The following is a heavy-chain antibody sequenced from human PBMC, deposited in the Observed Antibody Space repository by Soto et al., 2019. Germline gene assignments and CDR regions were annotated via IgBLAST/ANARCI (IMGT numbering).Heavy chain of an antibody. Sequence: EASVKVSCKASGGTFNNYPITWVRQAPGEGLEWMGGSIPIFGTANYAQKFQGRVTISVDESTSTAYMELSSLRSEDTAVYYCARGRGYSGDDHYYYFDMDVWGQGTTVTVPS. D-gene: IGHD5-12*01. J-gene: IGHJ6*02. CDR1: GGTFNNYP. CDR3: ARGRGYSGDDHYYYFDMDV. V-gene: IGHV1-69*13. CDR2: SIPIFGTA.